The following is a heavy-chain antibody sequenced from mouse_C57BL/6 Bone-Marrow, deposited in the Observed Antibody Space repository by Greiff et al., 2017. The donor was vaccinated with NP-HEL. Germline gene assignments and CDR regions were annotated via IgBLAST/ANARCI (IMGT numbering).Heavy chain of an antibody. V-gene: IGHV5-6*01. J-gene: IGHJ4*01. D-gene: IGHD1-1*01. CDR2: ISSGGSYT. CDR1: GFTFSSYG. CDR3: ARHGITTVVAPYYAMDY. Sequence: VQLKESGGDLVKPGGSLKLSCAASGFTFSSYGMSWVRQTPDKRLEWVATISSGGSYTYYPDSVKGRFTISRDNAKNTLYLQMSSLKSEDTAMYYCARHGITTVVAPYYAMDYWGQGTSVTVSS.